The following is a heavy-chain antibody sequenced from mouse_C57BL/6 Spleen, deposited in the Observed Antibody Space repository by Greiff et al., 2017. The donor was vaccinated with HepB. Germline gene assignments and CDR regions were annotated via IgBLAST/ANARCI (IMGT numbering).Heavy chain of an antibody. CDR3: TSRGWDYDWYFDV. V-gene: IGHV6-6*01. D-gene: IGHD2-4*01. CDR1: GFTFSDAW. J-gene: IGHJ1*03. Sequence: EVKVEESGGGLVQPGGSMKLSCAASGFTFSDAWMDWVRQSPEKGLEWVAEIRNKANNHATYYAESVKGRFTISRDDSKSSVYLQMNSLRAKDTGIYYCTSRGWDYDWYFDVWGTGTTVTVSS. CDR2: IRNKANNHAT.